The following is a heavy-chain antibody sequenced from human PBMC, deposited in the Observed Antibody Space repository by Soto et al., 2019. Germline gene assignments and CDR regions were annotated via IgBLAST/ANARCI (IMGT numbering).Heavy chain of an antibody. CDR2: INHSGST. CDR3: ARGNRIAADGYYYYYGMDV. D-gene: IGHD6-13*01. Sequence: SETLSLTCAVYGGSFSGYYWSWIRQPPGKGLEWIGEINHSGSTNYNPSLKSRVTISVDTSKNQFSLKLSSVTAADTAVYYCARGNRIAADGYYYYYGMDVWGQGTTVTVSS. CDR1: GGSFSGYY. V-gene: IGHV4-34*01. J-gene: IGHJ6*02.